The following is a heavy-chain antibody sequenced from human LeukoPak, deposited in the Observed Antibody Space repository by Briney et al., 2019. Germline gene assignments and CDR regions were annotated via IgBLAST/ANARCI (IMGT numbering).Heavy chain of an antibody. CDR2: ISSSSTYI. J-gene: IGHJ4*02. D-gene: IGHD6-19*01. Sequence: SGGSLRLSCAASGFTFSSYGMNWVRQAPGKGLEWVSSISSSSTYIYYADSVKGRFTISRDNSKNTLYLQMNSLRAEDTAVYYCAKSLAVAGGFDYWGQGTLVTVSS. V-gene: IGHV3-21*01. CDR3: AKSLAVAGGFDY. CDR1: GFTFSSYG.